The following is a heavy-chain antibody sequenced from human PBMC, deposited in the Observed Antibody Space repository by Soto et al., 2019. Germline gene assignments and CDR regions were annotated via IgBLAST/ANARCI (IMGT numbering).Heavy chain of an antibody. CDR1: GFTLSGYA. D-gene: IGHD6-6*01. Sequence: SGGGLAQPGGSLRLSCAASGFTLSGYAMDWVRQAPGKGLEYVSGISSNGVGTYYANSVQGRFTISRDNSENTVYLQMGSLRPEDMAVYYCARRARPDFYYMDVWGKGTTVTVSS. CDR2: ISSNGVGT. J-gene: IGHJ6*03. CDR3: ARRARPDFYYMDV. V-gene: IGHV3-64*01.